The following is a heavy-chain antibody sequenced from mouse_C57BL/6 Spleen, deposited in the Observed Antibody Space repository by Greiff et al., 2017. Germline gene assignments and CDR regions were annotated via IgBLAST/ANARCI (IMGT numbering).Heavy chain of an antibody. Sequence: QVQLQQPGAELVKPGASVKLSCKASGYTFTSYWMHWVKQRPGRGLEWSGRIDPNSGGTKYNEKFKSKATLTVDKPSSTAYMQLSSLTSEDSAVYYCARGSSYGYWYFDVWGTGTTVTVSS. CDR1: GYTFTSYW. J-gene: IGHJ1*03. V-gene: IGHV1-72*01. D-gene: IGHD1-1*01. CDR2: IDPNSGGT. CDR3: ARGSSYGYWYFDV.